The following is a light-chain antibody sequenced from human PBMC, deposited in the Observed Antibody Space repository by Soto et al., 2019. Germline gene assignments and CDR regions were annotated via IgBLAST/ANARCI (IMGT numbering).Light chain of an antibody. Sequence: DSEMTQSPSTPSGSVGDRVTITCRASQTISSWLAWYQQKPGKAPKLLIYKASTLKSGVPSRFSGSGSGTEFTLTISSLQPDDFATYYCQHYNSYSEAFGQGTK. J-gene: IGKJ1*01. CDR3: QHYNSYSEA. V-gene: IGKV1-5*03. CDR2: KAS. CDR1: QTISSW.